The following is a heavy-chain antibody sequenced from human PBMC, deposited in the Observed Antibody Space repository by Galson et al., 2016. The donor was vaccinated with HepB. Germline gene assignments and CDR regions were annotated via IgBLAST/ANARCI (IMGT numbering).Heavy chain of an antibody. J-gene: IGHJ6*04. CDR2: ISYDGSDK. CDR1: GFNFRSFG. V-gene: IGHV3-30*18. D-gene: IGHD4-17*01. Sequence: SLRLSCAASGFNFRSFGIHWVRQAPGKGLEWVAVISYDGSDKYYADSVKGRFTISRDNSKNTLYLQMNSLKTDDTAVYYCAKLGDYGAHPYYYYGMDVWGKGTTVTVSS. CDR3: AKLGDYGAHPYYYYGMDV.